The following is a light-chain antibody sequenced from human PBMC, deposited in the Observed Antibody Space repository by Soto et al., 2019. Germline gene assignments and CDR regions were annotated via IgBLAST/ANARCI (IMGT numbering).Light chain of an antibody. V-gene: IGLV2-14*01. CDR2: DVN. CDR1: SSDVGHYNY. J-gene: IGLJ2*01. Sequence: QSALTQPASVSGSPGQSITISCTGTSSDVGHYNYVYWYQQYPGKAPKLMIYDVNTRPSGVSNRFSGSKSGNTASLTISGLQADDEADYYCCSYTSISTRIFGGGTKLTVL. CDR3: CSYTSISTRI.